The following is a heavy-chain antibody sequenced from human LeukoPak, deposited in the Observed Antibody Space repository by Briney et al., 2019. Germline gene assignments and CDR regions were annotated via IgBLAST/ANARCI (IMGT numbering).Heavy chain of an antibody. V-gene: IGHV3-7*01. J-gene: IGHJ4*02. CDR1: GFTFSSYW. Sequence: GGSLRLSGAVSGFTFSSYWMSWVRQAPGKGLEWVANIKHDGSEKYYVDSVKGRFTISRDNAKNSLFLQMNSLRAEDTALYYCAREGDSSGYYSDYWGQGTLVTVSS. D-gene: IGHD3-22*01. CDR3: AREGDSSGYYSDY. CDR2: IKHDGSEK.